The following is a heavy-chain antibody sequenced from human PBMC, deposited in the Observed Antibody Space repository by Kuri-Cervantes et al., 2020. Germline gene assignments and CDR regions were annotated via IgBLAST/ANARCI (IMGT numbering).Heavy chain of an antibody. CDR3: ASTPGVVVPAAMGVGRDYFDY. CDR2: IYYSGST. V-gene: IGHV4-59*08. CDR1: GGSISSYY. J-gene: IGHJ4*02. Sequence: GSLRLSCTVSGGSISSYYRSWIRQPPGKGLEWIGYIYYSGSTNYNPSLKSRVTISVDTSKNQFSLKLSSVTAADTAVYYCASTPGVVVPAAMGVGRDYFDYWGQGTLVTVSS. D-gene: IGHD2-2*01.